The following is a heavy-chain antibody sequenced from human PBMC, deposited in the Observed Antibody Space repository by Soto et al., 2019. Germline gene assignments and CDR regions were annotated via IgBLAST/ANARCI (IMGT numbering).Heavy chain of an antibody. Sequence: QWLLQESGPGLVKSSETLSLTCRVSGVSISSSSYYWNWISQSPGKGLGWIGSVYYSGTTYYNPSLKRRVTISVDTYNQFYLKLSSVTAADTAYYFCARRPMVGPVSEHAFDIWGQGTRVTVSS. J-gene: IGHJ3*02. D-gene: IGHD6-19*01. CDR3: ARRPMVGPVSEHAFDI. CDR2: VYYSGTT. CDR1: GVSISSSSYY. V-gene: IGHV4-39*01.